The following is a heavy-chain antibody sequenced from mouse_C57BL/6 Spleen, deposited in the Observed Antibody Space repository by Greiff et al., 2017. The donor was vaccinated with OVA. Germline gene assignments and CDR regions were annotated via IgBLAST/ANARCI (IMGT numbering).Heavy chain of an antibody. CDR1: GYAFSSYW. V-gene: IGHV1-80*01. J-gene: IGHJ1*03. CDR2: IYPGDGDT. D-gene: IGHD3-1*01. Sequence: QVQLKQSGAELVKPGASVKISCKASGYAFSSYWMNWVKQRPGKGLEWIGQIYPGDGDTNYNGKFKGKATLTADKSSSTAYMQRSSLTSEDSAVYFCARSRDVGYFDVWGTGTTVTVSS. CDR3: ARSRDVGYFDV.